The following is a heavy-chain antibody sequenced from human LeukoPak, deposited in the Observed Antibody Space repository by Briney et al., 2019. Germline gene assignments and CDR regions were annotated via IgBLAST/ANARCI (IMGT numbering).Heavy chain of an antibody. V-gene: IGHV3-23*01. D-gene: IGHD6-6*01. CDR1: GFTFSSYA. J-gene: IGHJ4*02. CDR2: ISGSGGST. Sequence: PGGSLRLSCAASGFTFSSYAMSWVRQAPGKGLEWVSAISGSGGSTYYADPVKGRLTISRDNSKNTLYLQMNSLRAEDTAVYYCAKCRPIAARPHYFDYWGQGTLVTVSS. CDR3: AKCRPIAARPHYFDY.